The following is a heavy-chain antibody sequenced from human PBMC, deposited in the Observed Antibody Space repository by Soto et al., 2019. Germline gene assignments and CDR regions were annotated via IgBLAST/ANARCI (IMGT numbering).Heavy chain of an antibody. CDR3: AGSYCSGGRCHSYVRDI. J-gene: IGHJ6*02. V-gene: IGHV4-4*02. CDR2: IYHSGRT. Sequence: QVQLQESGPGLVKPSGTLSLTCDVSGGSINNGNSWGWVRQSPARGLEWIGEIYHSGRTDYNPSLKSGVTIALDRSKNPFSLKPSSVTAADTAIYYCAGSYCSGGRCHSYVRDIWGQGTRVSVS. D-gene: IGHD6-19*01. CDR1: GGSINNGNS.